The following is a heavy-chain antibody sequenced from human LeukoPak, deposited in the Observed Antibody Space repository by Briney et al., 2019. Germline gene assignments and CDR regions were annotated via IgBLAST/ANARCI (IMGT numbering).Heavy chain of an antibody. CDR2: ISYEGSNK. J-gene: IGHJ6*02. CDR3: AKDMGRYCSSTSCYNYYYYGMDV. CDR1: GFTFSSYG. D-gene: IGHD2-2*02. V-gene: IGHV3-30*18. Sequence: GGSLRLSCAASGFTFSSYGMHWVRQAPGRGREWVAVISYEGSNKYYADSVKGRFTISRDNSKNTLYLQMNSLRAEDTAVYYCAKDMGRYCSSTSCYNYYYYGMDVWGQGTTVTVSS.